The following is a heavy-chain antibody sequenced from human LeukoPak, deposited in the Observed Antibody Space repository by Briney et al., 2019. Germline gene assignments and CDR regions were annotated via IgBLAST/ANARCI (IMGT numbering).Heavy chain of an antibody. D-gene: IGHD5-24*01. J-gene: IGHJ4*02. CDR2: VSASGGGT. Sequence: GGSLRLSCAASGFSFSSFGMSWVRQAPGKGLEWVSGVSASGGGTYYADSVKGRFTISRDNSKNTLFLQMNNLRGEDTALYFCAKDRGMATIPGYFDYWGQGALVTVSS. V-gene: IGHV3-23*01. CDR3: AKDRGMATIPGYFDY. CDR1: GFSFSSFG.